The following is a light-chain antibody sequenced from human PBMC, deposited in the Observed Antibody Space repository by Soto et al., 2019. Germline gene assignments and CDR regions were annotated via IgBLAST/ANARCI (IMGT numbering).Light chain of an antibody. CDR2: DIF. V-gene: IGKV3D-15*01. J-gene: IGKJ1*01. Sequence: IVITQFPTTLSVSPGERATPSCQASQSVGSDLAWYQQKPGQAHRLLIYDIFTRATGVPTRISGSGSGTEFTLTISSLQPDDFATYYCKHYNSYSEAFGQGTKVDIK. CDR3: KHYNSYSEA. CDR1: QSVGSD.